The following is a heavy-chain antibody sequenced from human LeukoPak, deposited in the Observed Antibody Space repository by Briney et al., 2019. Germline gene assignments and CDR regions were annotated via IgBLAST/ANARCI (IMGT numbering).Heavy chain of an antibody. D-gene: IGHD1-26*01. CDR3: TTDGVGVEGATYDN. V-gene: IGHV3-15*01. CDR1: GFTFINAW. Sequence: GGTLRLSCAASGFTFINAWMAWVRQAPGKGLEWVGRTKAKAHGGAIEYAAPVKGRFPISRDDSKNTLYLQMNSLKTEDTAVYYCTTDGVGVEGATYDNWGQGTLVSVSS. J-gene: IGHJ4*02. CDR2: TKAKAHGGAI.